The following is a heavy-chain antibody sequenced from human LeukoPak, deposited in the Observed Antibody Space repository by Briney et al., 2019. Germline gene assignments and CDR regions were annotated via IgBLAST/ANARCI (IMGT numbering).Heavy chain of an antibody. CDR3: AKDHFWRIDYFQH. V-gene: IGHV3-23*01. J-gene: IGHJ1*01. D-gene: IGHD3-3*02. CDR2: ISGSGGST. CDR1: GFTFSSYA. Sequence: GGSLRLSCAASGFTFSSYAMSWVRQAPGKGLEWVSAISGSGGSTYYADSVKGRFTFSRDNSKNTLYLQMNSLRAEDTAVYYCAKDHFWRIDYFQHWGQGTLVTVSS.